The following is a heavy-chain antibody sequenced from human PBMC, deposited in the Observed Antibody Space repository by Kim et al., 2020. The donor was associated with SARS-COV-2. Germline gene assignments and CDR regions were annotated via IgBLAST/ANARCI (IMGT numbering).Heavy chain of an antibody. D-gene: IGHD4-4*01. CDR3: ANDLRHDYSFY. J-gene: IGHJ4*02. CDR2: K. Sequence: KYYAESVKGRFTISRDNSKNTLYLQMNSLRAEDTAVYYCANDLRHDYSFYWGQGTLVTVSS. V-gene: IGHV3-30*02.